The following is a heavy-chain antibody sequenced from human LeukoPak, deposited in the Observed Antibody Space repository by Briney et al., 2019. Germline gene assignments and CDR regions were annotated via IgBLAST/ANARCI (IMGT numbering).Heavy chain of an antibody. J-gene: IGHJ4*02. Sequence: RPGGSLRLSCAASGFAFTGYWMSWVRQAPGKGLEWVANIRQDGDTKYYVDSVKGRFTISRDNAMNSLYLQMNSLRAEDTAIYYCARSLPYGTTWYGRSDFWGQGTLVTVSS. V-gene: IGHV3-7*03. CDR1: GFAFTGYW. CDR2: IRQDGDTK. D-gene: IGHD6-13*01. CDR3: ARSLPYGTTWYGRSDF.